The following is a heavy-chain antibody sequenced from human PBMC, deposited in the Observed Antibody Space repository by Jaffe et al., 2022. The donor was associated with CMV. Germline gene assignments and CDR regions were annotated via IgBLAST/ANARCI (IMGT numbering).Heavy chain of an antibody. CDR2: INSDGSST. D-gene: IGHD3-22*01. J-gene: IGHJ6*02. CDR1: GFTFSSYW. V-gene: IGHV3-74*01. CDR3: ARANSNYDSSGYYSKNYYYYGMDV. Sequence: EVQLVESGGGLVQPGGSLRLSCAASGFTFSSYWMHWVRQAPGKGLVWVSRINSDGSSTSYADSVKGRFTISRDNAKNTLYLQMNSLRAEDTAVYYCARANSNYDSSGYYSKNYYYYGMDVWGQGTTVTVSS.